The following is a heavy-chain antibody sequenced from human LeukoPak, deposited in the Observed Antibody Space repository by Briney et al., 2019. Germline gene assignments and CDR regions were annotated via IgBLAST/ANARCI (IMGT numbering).Heavy chain of an antibody. CDR1: GITSSIYA. CDR3: AKDLAPVIAVPLDY. CDR2: MSGSGGTT. D-gene: IGHD6-19*01. V-gene: IGHV3-23*01. J-gene: IGHJ4*02. Sequence: GGSLSLSCAASGITSSIYAMSCVREAPGKGLEWVSAMSGSGGTTSYAASTKGRFTIYRDNSKNRLHLQMNRLRAEATAVYYLAKDLAPVIAVPLDYWGQGPLVSVSS.